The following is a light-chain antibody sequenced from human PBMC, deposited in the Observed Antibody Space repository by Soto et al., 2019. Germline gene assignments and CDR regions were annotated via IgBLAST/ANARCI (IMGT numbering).Light chain of an antibody. CDR1: QSVSSY. J-gene: IGKJ1*01. Sequence: EVVLTQSPATLSLSPGERATLSCRASQSVSSYLAWYQHKPGQAPRLLIYDASNRATGIPARFSGSGSGTDFTLTISSLEPEDFAVYYCQQRSNWPPITFGQGTKVDIK. CDR2: DAS. V-gene: IGKV3-11*01. CDR3: QQRSNWPPIT.